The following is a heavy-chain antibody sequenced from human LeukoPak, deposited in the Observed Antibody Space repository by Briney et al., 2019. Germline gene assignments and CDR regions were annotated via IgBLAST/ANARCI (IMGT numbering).Heavy chain of an antibody. CDR2: IRYDGSNK. CDR3: AKGSNWNYDPRVYIDY. D-gene: IGHD1-7*01. CDR1: GFTLSGYG. V-gene: IGHV3-30*02. Sequence: PGGSLRLSCAASGFTLSGYGLHWVHQAPGKGLEWVAFIRYDGSNKYYADSVKGRFTISRDNSKNTLYLQMNSLRAEDTAVYYCAKGSNWNYDPRVYIDYWGQGTLVTVSS. J-gene: IGHJ4*02.